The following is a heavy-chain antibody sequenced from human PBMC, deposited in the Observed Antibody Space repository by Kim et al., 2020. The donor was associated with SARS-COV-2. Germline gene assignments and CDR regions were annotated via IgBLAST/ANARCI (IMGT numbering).Heavy chain of an antibody. D-gene: IGHD3-3*01. J-gene: IGHJ4*02. CDR3: TSDWGRITIFGVVIQADY. V-gene: IGHV3-15*01. Sequence: GGSLRLSCAASGFTFSNAWMSWVRQAPGKGLEWVGRIKSKTDGGTTDYAAPVKGRFTISRDDSKNTLYLQMNSLKTEDTAVHYCTSDWGRITIFGVVIQADYWGQGTLVTVSS. CDR2: IKSKTDGGTT. CDR1: GFTFSNAW.